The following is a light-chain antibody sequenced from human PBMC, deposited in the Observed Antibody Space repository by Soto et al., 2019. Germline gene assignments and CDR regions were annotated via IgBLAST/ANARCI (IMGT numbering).Light chain of an antibody. J-gene: IGKJ2*01. Sequence: DIVMTQSPLSLPVTPGEPASISCRSSQSLLHSNGYIYLDWYLQKPGQSPQLLIYLGSNRASGVPDRFSGSGSGTDFTLKISRVEAEDVGVYYCMQALLTPRFTFGQGTKLEIK. CDR2: LGS. V-gene: IGKV2-28*01. CDR1: QSLLHSNGYIY. CDR3: MQALLTPRFT.